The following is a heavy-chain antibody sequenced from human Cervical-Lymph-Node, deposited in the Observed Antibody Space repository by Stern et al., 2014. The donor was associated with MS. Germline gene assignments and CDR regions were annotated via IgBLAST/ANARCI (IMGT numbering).Heavy chain of an antibody. V-gene: IGHV3-23*04. Sequence: EVQLVESGGGLVQPGGSLRLSCAASGFTFSSYAMNWVRQAPGKGLEWVSAIRGSGGTTYYADSVKGRFTISRDNSKNTLYLQMNSLRAEDTAVYYCANNLVATQDFDYWGQGTLVTVSS. D-gene: IGHD5-12*01. J-gene: IGHJ4*02. CDR2: IRGSGGTT. CDR1: GFTFSSYA. CDR3: ANNLVATQDFDY.